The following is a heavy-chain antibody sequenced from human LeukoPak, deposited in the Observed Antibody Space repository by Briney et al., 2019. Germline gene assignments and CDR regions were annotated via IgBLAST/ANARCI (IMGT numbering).Heavy chain of an antibody. Sequence: ASVKVSCKTSGYSFTDYYMHWVRQAPGQGLEWMGWINPNRGGTSSAQKFQGRVTMTRDTSISTVYMEVSWLTSDDTAIYYCARADRLHGGPYLIGPWGQGTLVTVSS. CDR3: ARADRLHGGPYLIGP. V-gene: IGHV1-2*02. CDR2: INPNRGGT. D-gene: IGHD2-21*01. J-gene: IGHJ5*02. CDR1: GYSFTDYY.